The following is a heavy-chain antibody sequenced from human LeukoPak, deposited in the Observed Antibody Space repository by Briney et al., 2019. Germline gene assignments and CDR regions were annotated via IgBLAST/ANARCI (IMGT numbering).Heavy chain of an antibody. J-gene: IGHJ4*02. V-gene: IGHV3-43*02. CDR1: GLTFDAYA. D-gene: IGHD2-15*01. Sequence: SGGSLRLSCAAYGLTFDAYAMHWVRQAPGRGLERVSLISGDGGSTYYADSVKGRFTISRDNSKNSVYLQMNSLRTEDTALYYCAKDIYCIGGSCYSHFDYWGQGTLVTVSS. CDR2: ISGDGGST. CDR3: AKDIYCIGGSCYSHFDY.